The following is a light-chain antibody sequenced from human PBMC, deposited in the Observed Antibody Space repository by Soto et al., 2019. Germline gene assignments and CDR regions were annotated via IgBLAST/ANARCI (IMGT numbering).Light chain of an antibody. CDR2: GAS. CDR1: QNVDSNY. V-gene: IGKV3-20*01. J-gene: IGKJ1*01. CDR3: QQYGSLSWT. Sequence: EIVLTQSPGTLSLSPGERATLSCRASQNVDSNYLAWYQQKPGQAPRIIIFGASGRATGIPDRFSGSGSGTDYTLTISRLEPEDFAVYCCQQYGSLSWTFGHGTKVDIK.